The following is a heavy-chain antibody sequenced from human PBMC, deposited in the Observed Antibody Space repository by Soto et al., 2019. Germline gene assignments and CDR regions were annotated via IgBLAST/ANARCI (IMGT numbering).Heavy chain of an antibody. CDR3: ARHPLHRVGASISAFDI. V-gene: IGHV4-39*01. CDR2: IYFSGNT. Sequence: SETLSLTCTVSDDSITSSTFYWGWIRQSPGKGLEWIGSIYFSGNTYYNPSLKSRVTISVDTSKNQFSLNLNSVTAADTAVYYCARHPLHRVGASISAFDIWGQGTVVTVSS. D-gene: IGHD1-26*01. CDR1: DDSITSSTFY. J-gene: IGHJ3*02.